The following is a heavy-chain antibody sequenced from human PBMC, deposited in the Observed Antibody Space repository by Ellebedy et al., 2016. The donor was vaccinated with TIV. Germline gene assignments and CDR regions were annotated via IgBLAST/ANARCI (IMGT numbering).Heavy chain of an antibody. CDR1: GYTFTSYY. Sequence: ASVKVSXXASGYTFTSYYMHWVRQAPGQGLEWMGIINPSGGRTGYAQKFQGRVTMTRDTSTSTVYMELSSLRSEDTAVYYCARDLFGGVTADYWGQGTLVTVSS. D-gene: IGHD3-16*01. V-gene: IGHV1-46*01. CDR2: INPSGGRT. J-gene: IGHJ4*02. CDR3: ARDLFGGVTADY.